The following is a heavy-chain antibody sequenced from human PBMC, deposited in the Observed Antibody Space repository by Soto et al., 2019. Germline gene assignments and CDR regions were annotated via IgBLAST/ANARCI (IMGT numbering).Heavy chain of an antibody. V-gene: IGHV3-11*01. CDR1: GFTFSDYY. J-gene: IGHJ4*02. CDR3: AGVGMGGVIIFREGGTPTY. Sequence: QVQLVESGGGLVKPGGSLRLSCAASGFTFSDYYMSWIRQAPGKGLEWVSYISSSGSTIYYADSVKGRFTISRDNAKNSLYLQMNSLRAEDTAVYYGAGVGMGGVIIFREGGTPTYWGQGTLVTVSS. D-gene: IGHD3-10*01. CDR2: ISSSGSTI.